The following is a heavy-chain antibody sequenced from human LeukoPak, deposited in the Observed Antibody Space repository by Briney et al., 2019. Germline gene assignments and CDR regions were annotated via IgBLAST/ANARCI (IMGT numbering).Heavy chain of an antibody. J-gene: IGHJ1*01. Sequence: GASVKVSCKASGYTFTSYGISWVRQAPGQGLEWMGWISAYNGNTNHAQKLRGRVTMTTDTSTSTAYMELRSLRSDDTAVYYCARVYDTKQRSYFQHWGQGTLVTVSS. CDR1: GYTFTSYG. D-gene: IGHD3-3*01. CDR3: ARVYDTKQRSYFQH. V-gene: IGHV1-18*01. CDR2: ISAYNGNT.